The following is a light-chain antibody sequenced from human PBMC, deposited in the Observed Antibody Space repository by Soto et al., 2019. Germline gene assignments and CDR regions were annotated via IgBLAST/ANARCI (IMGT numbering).Light chain of an antibody. V-gene: IGKV1-5*03. CDR1: QSISSW. J-gene: IGKJ2*01. CDR2: KAS. Sequence: DIQMTQSPSTLSASVGDRVTITCRASQSISSWLAWYQQKPGKAPKILMYKASSLQSGVPSRFSGSGSGTKFTLTISSLQPDDFATYYCQQYNSYSPYTFGQGTNLEI. CDR3: QQYNSYSPYT.